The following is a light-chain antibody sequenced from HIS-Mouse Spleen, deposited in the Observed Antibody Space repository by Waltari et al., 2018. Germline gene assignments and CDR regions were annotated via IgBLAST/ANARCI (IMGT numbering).Light chain of an antibody. CDR2: EDS. CDR1: ALPKKY. Sequence: SYELTQPPSVSVSPGQTARITCSGDALPKKYAYWYQQKSGQAPVLVIYEDSKRPPGIPERFSGSISGTMATLTISGAQVEDEADYYCYSTDSSGNHRRVFGGATKLTVL. J-gene: IGLJ3*02. CDR3: YSTDSSGNHRRV. V-gene: IGLV3-10*01.